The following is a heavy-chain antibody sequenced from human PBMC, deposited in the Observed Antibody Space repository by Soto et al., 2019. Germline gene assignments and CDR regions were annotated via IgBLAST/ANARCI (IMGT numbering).Heavy chain of an antibody. D-gene: IGHD5-18*01. CDR3: ARPLYSYGPMDV. V-gene: IGHV4-30-2*02. CDR1: GGSISSGGYS. Sequence: SETLSLTCTVSGGSISSGGYSWSWIRQPPGKGLEWIGYIYHSGSTYYNPSLKSRVTISVDTSKNQFSLKLSSVTAADTAVYYCARPLYSYGPMDVWGQGTTVTVSS. CDR2: IYHSGST. J-gene: IGHJ6*02.